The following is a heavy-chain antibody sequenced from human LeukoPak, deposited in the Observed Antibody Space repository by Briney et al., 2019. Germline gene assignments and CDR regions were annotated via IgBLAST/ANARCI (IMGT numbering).Heavy chain of an antibody. J-gene: IGHJ4*02. CDR1: GFTFSDYY. CDR3: ARAARPSPYFDC. D-gene: IGHD6-6*01. Sequence: PGGSLRLSCAASGFTFSDYYMSWIRQAPGKGLEWVSYISSSDSTIYYADSVKGRFTISRDNAKNSLYLQMNSLRAEDTAVYYCARAARPSPYFDCWGQGTLVTVSS. V-gene: IGHV3-11*01. CDR2: ISSSDSTI.